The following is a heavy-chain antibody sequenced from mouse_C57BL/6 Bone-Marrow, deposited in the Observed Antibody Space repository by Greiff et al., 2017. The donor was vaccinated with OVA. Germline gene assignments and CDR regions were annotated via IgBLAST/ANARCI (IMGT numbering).Heavy chain of an antibody. CDR1: GYTFTSYW. V-gene: IGHV1-69*01. CDR3: ASSYYSNYEGYLDY. D-gene: IGHD2-5*01. J-gene: IGHJ2*01. CDR2: IDPSDSYT. Sequence: VQLQQPGAELVMPGASVKLSCKASGYTFTSYWMHWVKQRPGQGLEWIGEIDPSDSYTNYNQKFKGKSTLTVDKSSSTAYMQLSSLTSEDSAVYYCASSYYSNYEGYLDYWGQGTTLTVSS.